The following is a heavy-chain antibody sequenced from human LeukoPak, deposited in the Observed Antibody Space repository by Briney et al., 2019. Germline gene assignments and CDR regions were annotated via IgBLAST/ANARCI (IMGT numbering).Heavy chain of an antibody. CDR2: IHGGGGST. CDR1: GFTFSSYA. D-gene: IGHD6-13*01. CDR3: ARAGSSSWYWYFQH. J-gene: IGHJ1*01. V-gene: IGHV3-23*01. Sequence: PGGSLRLSCAASGFTFSSYAMSWVRQAPGKGLDWVSAIHGGGGSTYYADSVKGRFTISRDNSKSTLYLQVNSLKAEDTAVYYCARAGSSSWYWYFQHWGQGTLVTVSS.